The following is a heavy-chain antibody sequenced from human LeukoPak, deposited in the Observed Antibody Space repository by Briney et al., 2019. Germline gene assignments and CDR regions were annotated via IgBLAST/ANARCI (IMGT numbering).Heavy chain of an antibody. CDR1: GGSISSGGYS. Sequence: SETLSLTCAVSGGSISSGGYSWSWIRQTPGKGLEWIAYIHDSGSTYNNPSLKSRISISIDTSKNQFSLKLNSVTAADTAVYYCARVVAAAGNNWFDPWGQGTLVTVSS. CDR3: ARVVAAAGNNWFDP. D-gene: IGHD6-13*01. J-gene: IGHJ5*02. CDR2: IHDSGST. V-gene: IGHV4-30-4*07.